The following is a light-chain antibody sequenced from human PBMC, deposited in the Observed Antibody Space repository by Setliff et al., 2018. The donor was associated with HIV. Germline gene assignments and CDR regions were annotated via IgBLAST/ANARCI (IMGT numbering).Light chain of an antibody. CDR3: QQYYSTPLT. J-gene: IGKJ4*01. CDR2: SAS. CDR1: LGISSS. V-gene: IGKV1-NL1*01. Sequence: DIQMTQTPSSLSASVGDRVTITCRASLGISSSLAWYQQRPGKAPKLLLYSASRLESGIPSRFGGSGSGTDCTLTISSLQPEDFATYYCQQYYSTPLTFGGGTKVDIK.